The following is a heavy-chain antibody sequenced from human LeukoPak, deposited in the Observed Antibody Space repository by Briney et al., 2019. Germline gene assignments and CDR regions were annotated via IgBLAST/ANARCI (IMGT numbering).Heavy chain of an antibody. CDR3: AKDLDIVVVPAAPGYDY. Sequence: TGGSLRLSCAASGFTFSSYAMSWVRQAPGKGLEWVSAISGSGGSTYYADSVKGRFTISRDNSKNTLYLQMNSLRAEDTAVYYCAKDLDIVVVPAAPGYDYWGQGTLVTVSS. J-gene: IGHJ4*02. CDR1: GFTFSSYA. CDR2: ISGSGGST. V-gene: IGHV3-23*01. D-gene: IGHD2-2*01.